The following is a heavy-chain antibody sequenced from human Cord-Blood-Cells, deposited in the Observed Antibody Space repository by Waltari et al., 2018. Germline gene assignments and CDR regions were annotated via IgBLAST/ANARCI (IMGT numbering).Heavy chain of an antibody. D-gene: IGHD3-10*01. CDR3: ARFAWRPSDYYYGSGSYYFDY. Sequence: QVQLQQWGAGLLKPSETLSLTCAVYGGSFSGYYWSWIRQPPAKGLAWIGEINHSGSTNYNPSLKSRVTISVDTSKNQFSLKLSSVTAADTAVYYCARFAWRPSDYYYGSGSYYFDYWGQGTLVTVSS. CDR2: INHSGST. V-gene: IGHV4-34*01. CDR1: GGSFSGYY. J-gene: IGHJ4*02.